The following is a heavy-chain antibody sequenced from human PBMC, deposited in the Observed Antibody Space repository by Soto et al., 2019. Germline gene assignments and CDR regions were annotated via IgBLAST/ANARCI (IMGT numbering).Heavy chain of an antibody. CDR2: IIPIFGTA. D-gene: IGHD1-7*01. CDR3: ASCITGTTCYYYGMDV. Sequence: ASVKVSCKASGGTFSSYAISWVRQAPGQGLEWMGGIIPIFGTANYAQKFQGRVTITADESTSTAYMELSSLRSEDTAVYYCASCITGTTCYYYGMDVWGQGTTVTVAS. CDR1: GGTFSSYA. J-gene: IGHJ6*02. V-gene: IGHV1-69*13.